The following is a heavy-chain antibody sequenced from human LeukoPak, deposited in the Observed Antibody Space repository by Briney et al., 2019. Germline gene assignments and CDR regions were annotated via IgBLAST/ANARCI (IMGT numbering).Heavy chain of an antibody. Sequence: SETLSLTCAVYGGSFSGYYWSWIRQPPGKGLEWIGYIYYSGSTNYNPSLKSRVTISVDTSKNQFSLKLSSVTAADTAVYYCAGGYSSGWYFDYWGQGTLVTVSS. CDR3: AGGYSSGWYFDY. V-gene: IGHV4-59*01. D-gene: IGHD6-19*01. J-gene: IGHJ4*02. CDR1: GGSFSGYY. CDR2: IYYSGST.